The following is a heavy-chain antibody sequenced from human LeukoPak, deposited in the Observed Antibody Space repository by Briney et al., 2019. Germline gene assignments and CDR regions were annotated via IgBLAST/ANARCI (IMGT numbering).Heavy chain of an antibody. CDR3: AKPQQGAGYYGLDV. D-gene: IGHD6-13*01. J-gene: IGHJ6*02. CDR1: GFTFDDHA. V-gene: IGHV3-9*01. Sequence: PGRSLRLSCAASGFTFDDHAMHWVRRAPGTGLEWVSGISWDSGSVGYADSVKGRFTISRDNAKNSLYLQMNSLRPEDTALYYCAKPQQGAGYYGLDVWGPGTTVTVSS. CDR2: ISWDSGSV.